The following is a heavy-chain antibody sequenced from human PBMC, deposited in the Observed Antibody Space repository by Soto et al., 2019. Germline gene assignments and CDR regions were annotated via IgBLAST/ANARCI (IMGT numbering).Heavy chain of an antibody. CDR1: GYTFTGYD. J-gene: IGHJ4*02. D-gene: IGHD4-17*01. CDR3: ARGMCSYGDYSFDY. Sequence: QVQLVQSGAEVKKPGASVKVSCKASGYTFTGYDINWVRQATGQGLEWMGWMNPNSGNTGYAQKFQGRVTMTRNTSISTAYMELSSLRSEDTAVYYCARGMCSYGDYSFDYWCQGTLVTVSS. V-gene: IGHV1-8*01. CDR2: MNPNSGNT.